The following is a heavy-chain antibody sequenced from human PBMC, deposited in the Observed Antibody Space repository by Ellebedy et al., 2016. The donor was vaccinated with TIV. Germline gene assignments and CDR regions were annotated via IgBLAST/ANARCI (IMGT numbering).Heavy chain of an antibody. Sequence: GGSLRLSXAASGFTFSSYGMHWVRQAPGKGLEWAAVIWYDGSNKYYADSVKGRFTIARDNSKNTLYLQMNSLRAEDTAVYYCARDDTAKVIGGMDVWGQGTTVTVSS. CDR3: ARDDTAKVIGGMDV. D-gene: IGHD5-18*01. V-gene: IGHV3-33*01. J-gene: IGHJ6*02. CDR2: IWYDGSNK. CDR1: GFTFSSYG.